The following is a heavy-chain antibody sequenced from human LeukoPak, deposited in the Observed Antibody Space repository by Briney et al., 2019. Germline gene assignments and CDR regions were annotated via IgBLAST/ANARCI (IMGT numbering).Heavy chain of an antibody. Sequence: GSLRLSCAASGFTVSSNYMSWVRQAPGKGLEWVSIIYSGGSTYYADSVKGRFTISRDNSKNTLYLQMNSLRDEDTAVYFCARGEGSGWFPRKWFDPWGQGTLVTVSS. J-gene: IGHJ5*02. CDR3: ARGEGSGWFPRKWFDP. CDR2: IYSGGST. D-gene: IGHD6-19*01. V-gene: IGHV3-66*01. CDR1: GFTVSSNY.